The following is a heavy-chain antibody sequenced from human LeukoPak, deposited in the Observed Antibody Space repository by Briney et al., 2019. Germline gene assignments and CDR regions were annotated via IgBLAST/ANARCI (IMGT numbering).Heavy chain of an antibody. CDR1: GGSISSYY. CDR3: AREGQYSSSWVDY. D-gene: IGHD6-13*01. V-gene: IGHV4-4*07. CDR2: IFTSGRT. J-gene: IGHJ4*02. Sequence: SETLSLTCTVSGGSISSYYWGWIRQPAGKGLEWIERIFTSGRTNYNPSLKSRHTQSVDTSKNQFSLKLSSVTAADTAVYYCAREGQYSSSWVDYWGQGTLVTVSS.